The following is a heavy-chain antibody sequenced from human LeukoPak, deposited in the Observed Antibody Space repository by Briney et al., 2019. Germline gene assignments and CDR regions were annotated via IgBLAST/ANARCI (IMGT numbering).Heavy chain of an antibody. J-gene: IGHJ6*02. CDR3: ARSIGSYYTMDV. D-gene: IGHD3-22*01. Sequence: GSLRLSCVACGFTFSDYYMNWIRQAPGRGLEWVSYISGSGSDLYYADSVKGRFTISRDNAKNSLYLQMNSLRAEDTAVYYCARSIGSYYTMDVWGQGTTVTVSS. CDR1: GFTFSDYY. V-gene: IGHV3-11*01. CDR2: ISGSGSDL.